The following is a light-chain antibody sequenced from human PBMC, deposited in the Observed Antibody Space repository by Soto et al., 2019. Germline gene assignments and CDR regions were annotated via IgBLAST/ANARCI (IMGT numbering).Light chain of an antibody. CDR2: GAS. J-gene: IGKJ5*01. Sequence: EIVMSQSLAAVSVSPGERATLSCRASQSVSSNLAWYQQKPGQAPRLLIYGASSRATGIPDRFSGSGSGTDFTLTISRLEPEDFAVYYCQQYVSLITFGQGTRLAIK. CDR1: QSVSSN. V-gene: IGKV3-20*01. CDR3: QQYVSLIT.